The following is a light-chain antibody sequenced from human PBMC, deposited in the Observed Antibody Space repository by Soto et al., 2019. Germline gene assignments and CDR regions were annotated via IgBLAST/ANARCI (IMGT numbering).Light chain of an antibody. J-gene: IGKJ1*01. CDR2: GAS. CDR1: QSVSSSY. Sequence: EIVLTQSPGTLSLSPGERATLSCRASQSVSSSYLAWYQQKPGQAPRLLIYGASNRATGIPDRFSGSGSGTDFTLTISRLEPDDFATYYCQQYNSYPWTFGRGTKVDIK. V-gene: IGKV3-20*01. CDR3: QQYNSYPWT.